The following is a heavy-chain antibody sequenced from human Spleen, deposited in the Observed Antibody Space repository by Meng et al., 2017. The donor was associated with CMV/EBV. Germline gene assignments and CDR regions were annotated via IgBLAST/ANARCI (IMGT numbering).Heavy chain of an antibody. J-gene: IGHJ5*02. CDR1: TFSSYA. Sequence: TFSSYAISWVRQAPGQGLEWMGGIIPILGIANYAQKFQGRVTITADKSTSTAYMELSSLRSEDTAVYYCARGGGIEIAAAGTQFDPWGQGTLVTVSS. CDR3: ARGGGIEIAAAGTQFDP. CDR2: IIPILGIA. D-gene: IGHD6-13*01. V-gene: IGHV1-69*10.